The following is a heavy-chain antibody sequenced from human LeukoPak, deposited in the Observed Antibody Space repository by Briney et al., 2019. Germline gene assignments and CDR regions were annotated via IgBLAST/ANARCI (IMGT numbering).Heavy chain of an antibody. CDR3: ARDRGIAAAGSPDNWFDP. D-gene: IGHD6-13*01. J-gene: IGHJ5*02. CDR1: GGSISSGDYY. Sequence: SETLSLTCTVSGGSISSGDYYWSWIRQPPGKGLEWIGYIYYSGSTYYNPSLKSRVTISVDTSKNQFSLKLSSVTAADTAVYYCARDRGIAAAGSPDNWFDPWGQGTLVTVSS. V-gene: IGHV4-30-4*01. CDR2: IYYSGST.